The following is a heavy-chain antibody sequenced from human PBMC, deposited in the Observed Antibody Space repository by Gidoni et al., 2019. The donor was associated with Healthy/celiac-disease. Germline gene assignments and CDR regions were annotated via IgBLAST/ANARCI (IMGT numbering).Heavy chain of an antibody. J-gene: IGHJ3*02. D-gene: IGHD6-13*01. CDR2: ISWNSGSI. CDR1: GVTFADYA. CDR3: AKDQEGWYSSSWWGAFDI. Sequence: EVQLVESGGGLVQPGRSLSPPCPASGVTFADYAMHWVRQAPRTGLEWVSGISWNSGSIGYADSVKGRFTISRDNAKNSLYLQMNSLRAEDTALYYCAKDQEGWYSSSWWGAFDIWGQGTMVTVSS. V-gene: IGHV3-9*01.